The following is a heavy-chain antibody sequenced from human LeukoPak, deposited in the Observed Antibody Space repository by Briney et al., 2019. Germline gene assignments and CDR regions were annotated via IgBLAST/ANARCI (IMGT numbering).Heavy chain of an antibody. J-gene: IGHJ4*02. CDR1: GGSISSGGYS. V-gene: IGHV4-30-2*01. CDR3: ASQSDSSGYSFDY. D-gene: IGHD3-22*01. Sequence: TPSQTLSLTCAVSGGSISSGGYSWSWIRQPPGKGLEWIGYIYHSGSTYYNPSLKSRVTISVDRSKNQFSLKLSSVTAADTAVYYCASQSDSSGYSFDYWGQGTLVTVSS. CDR2: IYHSGST.